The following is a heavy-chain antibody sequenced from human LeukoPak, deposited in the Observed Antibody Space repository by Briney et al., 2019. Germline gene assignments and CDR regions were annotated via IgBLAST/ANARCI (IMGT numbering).Heavy chain of an antibody. Sequence: SETLSLTCTVSGGSISSYYWSWIRQPPGKGLEWIGYIYYSGSTNYNPSLKSRVTISVDTSKNQFSLKLSSVTAADTAMYYCAGVSGYDWESFYVYWGQGTLVTVSS. CDR1: GGSISSYY. D-gene: IGHD5-12*01. CDR2: IYYSGST. J-gene: IGHJ4*02. CDR3: AGVSGYDWESFYVY. V-gene: IGHV4-59*01.